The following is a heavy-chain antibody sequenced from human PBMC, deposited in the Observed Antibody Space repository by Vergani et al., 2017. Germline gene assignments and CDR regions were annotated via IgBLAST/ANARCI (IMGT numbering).Heavy chain of an antibody. J-gene: IGHJ6*03. D-gene: IGHD4-11*01. CDR3: ARVNTESKCHIYNGYYMDV. CDR1: VGSITSYH. Sequence: QVHLQQWGGGLLKPSETLSLTCVVYVGSITSYHWTWLRQSPGEGLEWVGDIDHTGRTDYNPSLKSRLTMSVDKSRNQFSLTQNSVTATDTAIYFCARVNTESKCHIYNGYYMDVWGQGTAVTVS. CDR2: IDHTGRT. V-gene: IGHV4-34*01.